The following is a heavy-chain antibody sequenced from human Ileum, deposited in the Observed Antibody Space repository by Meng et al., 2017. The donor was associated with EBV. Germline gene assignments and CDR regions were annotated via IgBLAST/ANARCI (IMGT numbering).Heavy chain of an antibody. CDR2: MSDSGIT. V-gene: IGHV4-4*02. CDR1: GGSISVINW. CDR3: AKNGEKYFEY. J-gene: IGHJ4*02. Sequence: QVQLKESGPGLVNPSGTLSRTCAVSGGSISVINWWSWVRQSPEKGLEWIGEMSDSGITHYNPSLKSRVTISADKSNNQFSLKLTSVTSADTAVYFCAKNGEKYFEYWGQGTLVTVSS.